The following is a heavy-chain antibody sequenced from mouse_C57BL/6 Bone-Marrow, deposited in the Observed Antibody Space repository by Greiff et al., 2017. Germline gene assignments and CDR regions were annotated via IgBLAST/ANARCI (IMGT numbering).Heavy chain of an antibody. J-gene: IGHJ4*01. CDR3: ARGANWDGMDY. CDR1: GFTFSSYA. V-gene: IGHV5-4*03. D-gene: IGHD4-1*01. Sequence: EVKLVESGGGLVKPGGSLKLSCAASGFTFSSYAMSWVRQTPEKRLEWVATISDGGSYTYYPDNVKGRFTISRDNAKNNLYLQMSHLKSEDTAMYYCARGANWDGMDYWGQGTSVTVPS. CDR2: ISDGGSYT.